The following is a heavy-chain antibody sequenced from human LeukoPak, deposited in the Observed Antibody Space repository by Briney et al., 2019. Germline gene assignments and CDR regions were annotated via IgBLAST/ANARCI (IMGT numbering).Heavy chain of an antibody. CDR3: AKEGDQFRGYLDA. D-gene: IGHD3-16*01. CDR1: GFTFSRLG. CDR2: IWHDGSVE. Sequence: GGSLRLSCAASGFTFSRLGMQWVRQAPGKGLEWVAMIWHDGSVEEYAASVKGRFTISRDNSRDTLFLQTNRLRDDDTAVYYCAKEGDQFRGYLDAWGKGTTVTVSS. V-gene: IGHV3-33*06. J-gene: IGHJ6*03.